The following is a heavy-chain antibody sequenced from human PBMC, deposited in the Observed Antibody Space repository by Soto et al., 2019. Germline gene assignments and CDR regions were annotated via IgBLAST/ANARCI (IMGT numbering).Heavy chain of an antibody. CDR2: ISYDGSNK. V-gene: IGHV3-30*18. CDR1: GFTFSSYG. Sequence: GGSLRLSCAASGFTFSSYGMHWVRQAPGKGLEWVAVISYDGSNKYYADSVKGRFTISRDNSKNTLYLQMNSLRAEDTAVYYCAKVPLRFLEWLYFDYWGQGTLVTVSS. D-gene: IGHD3-3*01. J-gene: IGHJ4*02. CDR3: AKVPLRFLEWLYFDY.